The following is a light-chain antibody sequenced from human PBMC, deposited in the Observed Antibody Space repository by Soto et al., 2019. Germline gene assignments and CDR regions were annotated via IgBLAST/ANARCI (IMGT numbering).Light chain of an antibody. CDR1: RSVSSY. CDR2: DAS. J-gene: IGKJ4*01. Sequence: EIVLTQSPATLSLSPGERATLSCGASRSVSSYLAWYQQKPGQAPRLLIYDASYRATGIPARFSGSGSGRDFTLIISSLEPVDFAGDYCQHRSDWPPRLTFGGGTKVESK. CDR3: QHRSDWPPRLT. V-gene: IGKV3-11*02.